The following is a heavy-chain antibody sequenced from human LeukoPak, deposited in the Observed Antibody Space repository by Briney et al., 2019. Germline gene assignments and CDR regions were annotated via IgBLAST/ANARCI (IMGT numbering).Heavy chain of an antibody. Sequence: GGSLRLSCTASGFTFGDYAMSWVRQAPGKGLEWVGFIRSKAYGGTTEYAASVKGRFTISRDDSKSIAYLQMNSLKTEDTAEYYCTRAAGDSSPFDYWGQGTLVTVSS. CDR1: GFTFGDYA. CDR3: TRAAGDSSPFDY. V-gene: IGHV3-49*04. J-gene: IGHJ4*02. CDR2: IRSKAYGGTT. D-gene: IGHD7-27*01.